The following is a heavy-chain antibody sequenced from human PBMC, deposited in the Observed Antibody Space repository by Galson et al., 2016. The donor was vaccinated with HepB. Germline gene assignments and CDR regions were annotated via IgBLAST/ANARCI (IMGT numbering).Heavy chain of an antibody. CDR3: ARDLASNSGSHLGDDY. D-gene: IGHD1-26*01. CDR2: ISYDGSKK. Sequence: SLRLSCAASGFTFSSYGMHWVRQAPGKGLEWVAVISYDGSKKYYADSVKGRFTISRDNSKNTLYLQMNGLRAEDTAVYYCARDLASNSGSHLGDDYWGQGTLVTVSS. J-gene: IGHJ4*02. CDR1: GFTFSSYG. V-gene: IGHV3-30-3*01.